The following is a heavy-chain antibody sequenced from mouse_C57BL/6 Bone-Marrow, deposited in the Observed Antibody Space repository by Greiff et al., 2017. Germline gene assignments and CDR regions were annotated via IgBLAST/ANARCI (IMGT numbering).Heavy chain of an antibody. J-gene: IGHJ1*03. CDR2: IYPGSGNT. Sequence: QVQLQQSGAELARPGASVKLSCKASGYTFTDYYINWVKQRPGQGLEWIARIYPGSGNTYYNEKFKGKATLTAEKSSSTAYMQLSSLTSEDSAVYFCARCNLGYFDVWGTGTTVTVSS. CDR3: ARCNLGYFDV. V-gene: IGHV1-76*01. CDR1: GYTFTDYY.